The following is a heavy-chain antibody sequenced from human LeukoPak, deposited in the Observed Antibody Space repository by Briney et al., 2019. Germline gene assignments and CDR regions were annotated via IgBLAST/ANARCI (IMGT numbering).Heavy chain of an antibody. Sequence: PGGSLRLSCAASGFTFSSYWMHWVRQAPGKGLVWVSRINRDGSSTSYADSVKGRFTISRDNAKNTLYLQMNSLRAEDTAVYYCARASGWVYFDYWGQGTLVTVSS. CDR1: GFTFSSYW. J-gene: IGHJ4*02. D-gene: IGHD6-19*01. CDR3: ARASGWVYFDY. CDR2: INRDGSST. V-gene: IGHV3-74*01.